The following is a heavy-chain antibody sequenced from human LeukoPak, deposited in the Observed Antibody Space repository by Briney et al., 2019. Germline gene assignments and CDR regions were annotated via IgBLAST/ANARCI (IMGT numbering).Heavy chain of an antibody. CDR3: ARGGGYSYVDY. J-gene: IGHJ4*02. CDR2: IYYSGST. Sequence: PSETLSLTCTVSGGSISSSSYYWGWIRQPPGKGLEWIGSIYYSGSTYYNPSLKSRVTISVDTSKNQFSLKLSSVTAADTAVYYCARGGGYSYVDYWGQGTLVTVSS. D-gene: IGHD5-18*01. V-gene: IGHV4-39*01. CDR1: GGSISSSSYY.